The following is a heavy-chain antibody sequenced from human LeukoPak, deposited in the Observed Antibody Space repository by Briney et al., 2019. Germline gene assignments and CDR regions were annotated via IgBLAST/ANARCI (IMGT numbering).Heavy chain of an antibody. CDR1: GGSISSYY. CDR3: ARTVTSPKNYYYYYMDV. J-gene: IGHJ6*03. V-gene: IGHV4-4*07. CDR2: IYTSGNT. Sequence: SETLSLTCTVSGGSISSYYWSWIRQPAGKGLEWIGRIYTSGNTNYNPSLKSRVTMSVDTSKKQFSLKLSSVTAADTAVYYCARTVTSPKNYYYYYMDVWGKGTTVTVSS. D-gene: IGHD4-11*01.